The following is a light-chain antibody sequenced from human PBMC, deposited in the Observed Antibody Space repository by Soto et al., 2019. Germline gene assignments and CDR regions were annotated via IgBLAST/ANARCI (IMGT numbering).Light chain of an antibody. CDR1: QDINIY. Sequence: DIQMTQSPSSLSASVGDRVTITCRAGQDINIYLAWYQQKPGKVPKLLISAASTLQSGVPSRFSGSGSGTEFTLTISSLQSEDVATYYCQKYDGAPLTFGGGTKVEIK. J-gene: IGKJ4*01. CDR2: AAS. V-gene: IGKV1-27*01. CDR3: QKYDGAPLT.